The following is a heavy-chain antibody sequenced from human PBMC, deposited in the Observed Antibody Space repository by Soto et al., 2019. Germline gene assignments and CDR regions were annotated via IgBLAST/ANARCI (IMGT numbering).Heavy chain of an antibody. D-gene: IGHD1-26*01. CDR2: IHYSGST. Sequence: PSETLSLTCTVSGGSISGYFWSWIRQPPGKGLEWIGIIHYSGSTDYNPSLKSRVTIAVDTSKNQFSLKLSSVSAADTAVYYCARKGASGSYSNWGQGTLVTVSS. CDR1: GGSISGYF. V-gene: IGHV4-59*08. J-gene: IGHJ4*02. CDR3: ARKGASGSYSN.